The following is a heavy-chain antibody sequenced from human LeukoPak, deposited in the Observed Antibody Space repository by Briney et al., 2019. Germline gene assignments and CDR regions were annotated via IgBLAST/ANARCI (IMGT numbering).Heavy chain of an antibody. J-gene: IGHJ4*02. CDR3: ARVFLAPGAAAIGAHFDY. V-gene: IGHV4-38-2*02. CDR2: IYHSGST. D-gene: IGHD2-2*01. CDR1: GYSISSGYY. Sequence: PSETLSLTCTVSGYSISSGYYWGWIRQPPGKGLEWIGSIYHSGSTYYNPSLKSRVTISVDTSKNQFSLKLSSVTAADTAVYYCARVFLAPGAAAIGAHFDYWGQGTLVTVSS.